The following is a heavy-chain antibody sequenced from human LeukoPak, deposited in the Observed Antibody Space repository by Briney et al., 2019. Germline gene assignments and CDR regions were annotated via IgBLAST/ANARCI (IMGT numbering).Heavy chain of an antibody. Sequence: ASVKVSCKASGYTFTGYYMHWVRQAPGQGLEWMGWINPNSGGTNYAQKFQGRVTMTRDTSISTAYMELSRLRSDDTAVYYCARAESAGPTTWGGYYYYMDVWGKGTTVTVSS. CDR2: INPNSGGT. J-gene: IGHJ6*03. CDR1: GYTFTGYY. D-gene: IGHD3-10*01. V-gene: IGHV1-2*02. CDR3: ARAESAGPTTWGGYYYYMDV.